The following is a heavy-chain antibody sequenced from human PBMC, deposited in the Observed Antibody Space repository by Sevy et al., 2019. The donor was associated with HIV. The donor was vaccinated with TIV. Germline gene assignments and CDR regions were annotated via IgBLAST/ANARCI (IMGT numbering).Heavy chain of an antibody. CDR2: ISNSGTTI. J-gene: IGHJ6*02. Sequence: GGSLRLSCAASGFIFSSYEMNWVRQAPGKGLEWVSYISNSGTTIYYSDSVKGRFTISRDNARNSLYLQMNSLRAEDTAVYYCARGGPLVDAALIPWGMDVWGQGTTVTVSS. V-gene: IGHV3-48*03. D-gene: IGHD5-18*01. CDR1: GFIFSSYE. CDR3: ARGGPLVDAALIPWGMDV.